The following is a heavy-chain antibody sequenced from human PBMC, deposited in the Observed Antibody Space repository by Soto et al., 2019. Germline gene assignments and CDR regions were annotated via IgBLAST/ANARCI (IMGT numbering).Heavy chain of an antibody. D-gene: IGHD2-8*01. Sequence: PSETLSLTCTVSGDSIKNYFWSWVRQPPGKGLEWIGHFYHSGTTNYSPALKSRVTISIDQSENQFSLRLNSVTAVDTAVYFCARDPGYCTNGVCPIFDFWGQGIPVT. J-gene: IGHJ4*02. CDR3: ARDPGYCTNGVCPIFDF. CDR2: FYHSGTT. V-gene: IGHV4-59*01. CDR1: GDSIKNYF.